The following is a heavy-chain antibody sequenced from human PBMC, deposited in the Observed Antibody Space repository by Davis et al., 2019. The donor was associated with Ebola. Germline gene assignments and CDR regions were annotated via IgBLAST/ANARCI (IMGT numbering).Heavy chain of an antibody. CDR1: GYTFSGYY. J-gene: IGHJ4*02. Sequence: GGSLRLSCAASGYTFSGYYMHWVRQASGKGLEWVGRIRSKANSYATAYAASVKGRFTISRDDSKNTAYLQMNSLKTEDTAVYYCTSTTVGGDYWGQGTLVTVSS. CDR3: TSTTVGGDY. D-gene: IGHD4-23*01. CDR2: IRSKANSYAT. V-gene: IGHV3-73*01.